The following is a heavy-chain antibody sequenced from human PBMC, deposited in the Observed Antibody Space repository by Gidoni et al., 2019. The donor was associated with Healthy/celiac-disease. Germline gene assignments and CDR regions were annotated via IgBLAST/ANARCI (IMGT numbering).Heavy chain of an antibody. CDR2: IKSKTDGRTT. D-gene: IGHD2-2*01. CDR1: GFNFSNAW. V-gene: IGHV3-15*01. Sequence: EVQLVESGVGLVKPGGSLRLTCAASGFNFSNAWMSWVRQAPGKGLEWVGSIKSKTDGRTTDYAAPVKGRFTISRDDSKNTLYLQMNSLKTEDTAVYYCTTGGGPAAYYYYYGMDVWGQGTTVTVSS. J-gene: IGHJ6*02. CDR3: TTGGGPAAYYYYYGMDV.